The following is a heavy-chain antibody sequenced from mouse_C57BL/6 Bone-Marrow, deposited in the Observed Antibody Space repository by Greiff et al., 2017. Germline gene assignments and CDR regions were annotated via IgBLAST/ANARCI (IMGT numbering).Heavy chain of an antibody. CDR1: GYTFTSYW. CDR3: ARKTVVAGDWYFDV. V-gene: IGHV1-72*01. D-gene: IGHD1-1*01. J-gene: IGHJ1*03. CDR2: IDTTSGGT. Sequence: QVQLQQPGAELVKPGASVKLSCKASGYTFTSYWMHWVKQRPGRGLEWIGRIDTTSGGTTYNEKFKSKATLTVDKPSSAAYMQRSSLTSEDSAVYYWARKTVVAGDWYFDVWGTGTTVTVSS.